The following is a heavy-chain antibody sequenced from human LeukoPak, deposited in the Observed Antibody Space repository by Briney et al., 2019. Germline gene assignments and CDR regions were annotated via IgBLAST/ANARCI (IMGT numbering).Heavy chain of an antibody. D-gene: IGHD3-10*01. CDR3: ARVGLLWFGEPYYYGMDV. CDR1: GGSISSYY. Sequence: SETLSLTCTVSGGSISSYYWSWIRQPPGKGLEWIGYIYYSGSTNYNPSLKSRVTISVDTSKNQFSLKLSSVTAADTAVYYCARVGLLWFGEPYYYGMDVWGQGTTVTVSS. J-gene: IGHJ6*02. V-gene: IGHV4-59*01. CDR2: IYYSGST.